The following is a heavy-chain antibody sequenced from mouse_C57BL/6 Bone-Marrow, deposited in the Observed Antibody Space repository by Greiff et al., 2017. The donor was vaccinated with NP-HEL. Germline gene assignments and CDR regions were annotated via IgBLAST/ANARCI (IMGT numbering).Heavy chain of an antibody. CDR1: GYAFSSSW. CDR3: ARRYRAWFAY. V-gene: IGHV1-82*01. D-gene: IGHD1-1*01. J-gene: IGHJ3*01. CDR2: IYPGVGDT. Sequence: QLQQSGPELVKPGASVKISCKASGYAFSSSWMNWVKQRPGKGLEWIGRIYPGVGDTNYNGKFKGKATLTADKASSTAYMQLSSLTSEDSAVYFCARRYRAWFAYWGQGTLVTVSA.